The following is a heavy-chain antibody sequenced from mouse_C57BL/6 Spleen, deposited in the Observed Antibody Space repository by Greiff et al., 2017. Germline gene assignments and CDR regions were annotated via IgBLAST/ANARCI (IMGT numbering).Heavy chain of an antibody. V-gene: IGHV2-6*01. CDR3: ARSLYGYGGGDMDY. Sequence: QVQLKESGPGLVAPSQCLSITCTVSGFSLTSYGVDWVRQSPGKGLEWLGVIWGVGSTNYNSALKSRLSISKDNSKSQVFIKMSSLQTDDTAMYYCARSLYGYGGGDMDYWGQGTSVTVSS. CDR1: GFSLTSYG. CDR2: IWGVGST. J-gene: IGHJ4*01. D-gene: IGHD2-2*01.